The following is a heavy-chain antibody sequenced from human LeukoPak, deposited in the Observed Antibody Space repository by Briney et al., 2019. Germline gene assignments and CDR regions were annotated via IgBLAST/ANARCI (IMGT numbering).Heavy chain of an antibody. J-gene: IGHJ4*02. D-gene: IGHD4-17*01. V-gene: IGHV4-34*01. Sequence: PSETLSFTCAVSGGSFSGYYWTWIRQPPGKGLEWIGEINHSGNANYNPSLKSRVTISLDMSENHFSLKLTSVTAADTAVYYCARGQGTVTTHWGQGTLVTVSS. CDR3: ARGQGTVTTH. CDR2: INHSGNA. CDR1: GGSFSGYY.